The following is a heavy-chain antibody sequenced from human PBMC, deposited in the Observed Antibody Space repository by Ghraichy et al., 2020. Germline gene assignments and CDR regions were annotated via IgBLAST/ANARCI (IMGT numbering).Heavy chain of an antibody. D-gene: IGHD3-22*01. CDR1: GFIFNNYV. J-gene: IGHJ4*02. CDR3: ARAPYEGSGLYVPYDY. CDR2: MSGSRGAT. V-gene: IGHV3-23*01. Sequence: GGSLRLSCATSGFIFNNYVMIWVRQAPGKGLEWVSVMSGSRGATYYADSVKGRFTISRDNSKNTMYLQMSSLRADDTAVYYCARAPYEGSGLYVPYDYWGQGTLVTVSS.